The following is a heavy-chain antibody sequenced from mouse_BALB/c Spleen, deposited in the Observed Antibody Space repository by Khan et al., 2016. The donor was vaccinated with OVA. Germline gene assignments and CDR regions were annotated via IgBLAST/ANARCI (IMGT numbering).Heavy chain of an antibody. CDR3: ANHGGSSAWLTY. CDR1: GYTFTNYW. D-gene: IGHD1-1*02. V-gene: IGHV1-7*01. CDR2: INPSTGYS. Sequence: VQLQESGAELAKPGASVKMSCKASGYTFTNYWMHWVKQRPGQGLEWIGYINPSTGYSEYNQKFKDKATLTADKSSSTAYIQLSSLTSEDSAVYYCANHGGSSAWLTYWGQGTLVTVSA. J-gene: IGHJ3*01.